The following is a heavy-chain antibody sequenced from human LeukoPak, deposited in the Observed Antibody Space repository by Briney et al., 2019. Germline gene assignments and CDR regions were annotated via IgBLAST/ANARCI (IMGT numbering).Heavy chain of an antibody. CDR2: IYSGGST. J-gene: IGHJ3*02. CDR1: GFTVSNNY. CDR3: ARKYYYDSSGYSDPGAFDI. V-gene: IGHV3-66*01. D-gene: IGHD3-22*01. Sequence: GGSLRLSCAASGFTVSNNYMSWVRQAPGKGLEWVSVIYSGGSTYYADSVKGRFTISRDNSKNTLYLQMNSLRAEDTAVYYCARKYYYDSSGYSDPGAFDIWGQGTMVTVSS.